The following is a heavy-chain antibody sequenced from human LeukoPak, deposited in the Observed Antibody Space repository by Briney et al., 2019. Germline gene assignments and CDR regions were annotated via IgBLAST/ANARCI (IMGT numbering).Heavy chain of an antibody. CDR2: IYWDDDK. J-gene: IGHJ4*02. D-gene: IGHD5-18*01. CDR1: GFSLSTSGVG. Sequence: SGPTLVKPTQTLTLTCTFSGFSLSTSGVGVGWIRQPPGKALEWLSLIYWDDDKRYSPSLKSRLTITKDTSKKQVVLTMTNMDPVDTATYYCAHREYSYGLFDYWGQGTLVTVSS. CDR3: AHREYSYGLFDY. V-gene: IGHV2-5*02.